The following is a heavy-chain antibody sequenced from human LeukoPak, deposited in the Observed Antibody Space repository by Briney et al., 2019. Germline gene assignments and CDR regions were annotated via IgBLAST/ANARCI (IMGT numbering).Heavy chain of an antibody. CDR1: GGSFSGYY. CDR3: ASSITIFGVATDAFDI. V-gene: IGHV4-34*01. CDR2: INHSGST. J-gene: IGHJ3*02. Sequence: SETLSLTCAVYGGSFSGYYWSWIRQPPGKGLEWIGEINHSGSTNYNPSLKSQVTISVDTSKNQFSLKLSSVTAADTAVYYCASSITIFGVATDAFDIWGQGTMVTVSS. D-gene: IGHD3-3*01.